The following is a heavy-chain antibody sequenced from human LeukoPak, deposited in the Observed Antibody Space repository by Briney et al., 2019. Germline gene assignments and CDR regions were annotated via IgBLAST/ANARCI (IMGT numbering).Heavy chain of an antibody. CDR3: ARDEPSPDSTDLDY. V-gene: IGHV3-74*03. D-gene: IGHD2/OR15-2a*01. CDR2: ISTDGSST. CDR1: GFTFSNYW. J-gene: IGHJ4*02. Sequence: GGSLRLSCAASGFTFSNYWMHWVRQAPGKGLVWVSRISTDGSSTTYADSVKGRFTISRDNAKNTLYLEMNSLRAEDTAVYYCARDEPSPDSTDLDYWGQGTLVTVSS.